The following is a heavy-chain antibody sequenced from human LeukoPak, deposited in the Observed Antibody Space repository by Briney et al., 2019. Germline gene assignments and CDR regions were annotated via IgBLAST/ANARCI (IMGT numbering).Heavy chain of an antibody. CDR3: AREPVYSNSWGAFDI. CDR1: GFTFSSYS. Sequence: PGGSLRLSCAASGFTFSSYSMNWVRQAPGKGLEWVSSISSSSIYIFYADSVKGRFTISRDNAKNSLYLQMNSLRAEDTAVYYCAREPVYSNSWGAFDIWGQGTMVTVSS. V-gene: IGHV3-21*01. J-gene: IGHJ3*02. D-gene: IGHD2/OR15-2a*01. CDR2: ISSSSIYI.